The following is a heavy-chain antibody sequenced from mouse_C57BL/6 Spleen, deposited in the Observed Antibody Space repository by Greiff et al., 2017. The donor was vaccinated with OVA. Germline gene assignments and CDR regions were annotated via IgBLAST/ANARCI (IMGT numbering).Heavy chain of an antibody. CDR3: ARKGLLYAMDY. CDR2: IDPSDSYT. J-gene: IGHJ4*01. Sequence: QVQLQQPGAELVKPGASVKLSCKASGYTFTSYWMQWVKQRPGQGLEWIGEIDPSDSYTNYNQKFKGKATLTVDTSSSTAYMQLSSLTSEDSAVYYCARKGLLYAMDYWGQGTSVTVSS. CDR1: GYTFTSYW. V-gene: IGHV1-50*01.